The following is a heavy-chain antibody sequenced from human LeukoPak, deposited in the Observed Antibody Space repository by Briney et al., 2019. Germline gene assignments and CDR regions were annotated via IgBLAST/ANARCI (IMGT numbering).Heavy chain of an antibody. Sequence: GGSLRLSCAASGFTFSSYWMHWVRQAPGKGLVWVSNLNPGESNTNYADSVKGRFTISRDNAKNTLYLQMNSLRADDTAVYYCATAGHYFMDVWGKGTTVTVSS. V-gene: IGHV3-74*01. CDR2: LNPGESNT. J-gene: IGHJ6*03. CDR3: ATAGHYFMDV. CDR1: GFTFSSYW.